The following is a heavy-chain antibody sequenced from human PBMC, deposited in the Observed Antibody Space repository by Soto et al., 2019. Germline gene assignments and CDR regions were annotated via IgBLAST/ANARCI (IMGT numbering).Heavy chain of an antibody. Sequence: EVQLVESGGGLVQPGGSLRLSCAASGFTFSSYWMSWVRQAPGKGLEWVANIKQDGSEKYYVDSVKGRFTISRDNAKNSLYLQMNSLRAEDTAVYYCARELTSGSYRLYYYYYGMDVWGQGTTVTVSS. CDR1: GFTFSSYW. CDR3: ARELTSGSYRLYYYYYGMDV. V-gene: IGHV3-7*03. CDR2: IKQDGSEK. D-gene: IGHD1-26*01. J-gene: IGHJ6*02.